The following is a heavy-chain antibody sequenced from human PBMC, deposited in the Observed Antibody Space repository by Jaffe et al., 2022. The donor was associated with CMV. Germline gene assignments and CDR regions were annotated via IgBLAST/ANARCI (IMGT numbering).Heavy chain of an antibody. V-gene: IGHV1-46*01. J-gene: IGHJ5*02. D-gene: IGHD6-13*01. Sequence: QVQLVQSGAEVKKPGASVKVSCKASGYTFTSYYMHWVRQAPGQGLEWMGIINPSGGSTSYAQKFQGRVTMTRDTSTSTVYMELSSLRSEDTAVYYCARDGDGYSSSWYTGVFPGLLLSNWFDPWGQGTLVTVSS. CDR3: ARDGDGYSSSWYTGVFPGLLLSNWFDP. CDR2: INPSGGST. CDR1: GYTFTSYY.